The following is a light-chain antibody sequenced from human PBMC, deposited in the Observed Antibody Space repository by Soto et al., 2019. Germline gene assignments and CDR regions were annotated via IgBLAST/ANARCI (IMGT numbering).Light chain of an antibody. V-gene: IGKV1-33*01. CDR1: QDISTF. J-gene: IGKJ2*01. Sequence: DIQMTQSPSSLSASVGDRVTLTCQASQDISTFLNWYHQEPGKAPKLLISDASALETGVPSRFRGSGDGTDFTFTISSLQPRDVGTYYCQKYEDVPTFGQGTKVGIK. CDR3: QKYEDVPT. CDR2: DAS.